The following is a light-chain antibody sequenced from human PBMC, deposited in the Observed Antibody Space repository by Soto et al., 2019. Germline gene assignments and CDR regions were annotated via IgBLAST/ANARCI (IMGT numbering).Light chain of an antibody. J-gene: IGLJ2*01. CDR1: NSNIGSKY. CDR2: RNK. V-gene: IGLV1-47*01. Sequence: QSVLTQPPSASGTPGQRVTISCSGSNSNIGSKYVYWYQQLPGTAPKLLLYRNKQLPSGVPDRFPGSKSGTSASLAISGLRSEDEADYYCAAWDNSLVGGPAFGGGTQLTVL. CDR3: AAWDNSLVGGPA.